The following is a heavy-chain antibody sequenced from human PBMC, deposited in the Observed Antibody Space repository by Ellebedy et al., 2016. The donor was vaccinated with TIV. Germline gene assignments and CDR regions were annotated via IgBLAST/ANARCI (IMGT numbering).Heavy chain of an antibody. D-gene: IGHD1-7*01. CDR1: GFTFSSYS. V-gene: IGHV3-48*01. CDR2: INSRGNNI. J-gene: IGHJ6*03. CDR3: KTGTSSSALYYYYRDV. Sequence: GESLKISXAASGFTFSSYSMNWVRQAPGKGLEWLSYINSRGNNIDYADSVKGRFTISRDNVKNSLYLQMNSLKAEDTAVYYCKTGTSSSALYYYYRDVWGKGTTVTVSS.